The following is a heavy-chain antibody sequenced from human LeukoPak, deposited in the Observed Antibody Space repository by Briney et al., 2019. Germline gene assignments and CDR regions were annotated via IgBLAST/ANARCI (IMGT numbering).Heavy chain of an antibody. CDR3: ARVKGGMIDY. Sequence: PSETLSLTCTVSGGSISSSSYYWGWIRQPPGKGLEWIGSIYYSGSTYYNPSLKSRVTISVDTPKNQFSLKLSSVTAADTAVYYCARVKGGMIDYWGQGTLVTVSS. CDR1: GGSISSSSYY. D-gene: IGHD3-22*01. V-gene: IGHV4-39*07. J-gene: IGHJ4*02. CDR2: IYYSGST.